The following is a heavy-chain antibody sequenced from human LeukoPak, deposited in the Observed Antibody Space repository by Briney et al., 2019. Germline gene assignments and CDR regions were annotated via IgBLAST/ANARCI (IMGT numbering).Heavy chain of an antibody. J-gene: IGHJ3*02. D-gene: IGHD6-13*01. Sequence: ASVKVSCKASGYTFTSYDINWVRQATGQGLEWMGWMNPNSGNTGYAQKFQGRVTITRNTSISTAYMELSSLRSEDTAVYYCARGRRRSPILPGIAAAGNDAFDIWGQGTMVTVSS. V-gene: IGHV1-8*03. CDR2: MNPNSGNT. CDR1: GYTFTSYD. CDR3: ARGRRRSPILPGIAAAGNDAFDI.